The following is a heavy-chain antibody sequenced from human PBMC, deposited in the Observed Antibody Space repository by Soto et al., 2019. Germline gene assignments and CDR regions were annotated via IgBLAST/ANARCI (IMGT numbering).Heavy chain of an antibody. CDR3: AKNVELWFGESYYYYGMDV. D-gene: IGHD3-10*01. V-gene: IGHV3-23*01. CDR1: GFTFSSYA. CDR2: ISGSGGST. J-gene: IGHJ6*02. Sequence: PGGSLRLSCAASGFTFSSYAMSWVRQAPGKGLEWVSAISGSGGSTYYADSVKGRFTISRDNSKNTLYLQMNSLRAEDTAVYYCAKNVELWFGESYYYYGMDVWGQGTTVTVSS.